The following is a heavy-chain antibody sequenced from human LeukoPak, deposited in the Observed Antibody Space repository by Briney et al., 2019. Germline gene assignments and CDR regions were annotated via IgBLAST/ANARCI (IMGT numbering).Heavy chain of an antibody. CDR2: INTDGSTT. CDR1: GFTFSSSW. V-gene: IGHV3-74*01. CDR3: GRAPLFGVGENY. D-gene: IGHD3-3*01. Sequence: PGGSLRLSCAASGFTFSSSWMHWVRQAPGKGLVRVSHINTDGSTTSYADSVKGRFTISRDNAKNTLYLQMNGLRAEDTAVYYCGRAPLFGVGENYWGQGTLVTVSS. J-gene: IGHJ4*02.